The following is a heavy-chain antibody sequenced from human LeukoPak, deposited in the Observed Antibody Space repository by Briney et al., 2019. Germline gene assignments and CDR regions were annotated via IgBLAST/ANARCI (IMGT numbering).Heavy chain of an antibody. V-gene: IGHV3-23*01. CDR2: ITGTGGDT. D-gene: IGHD3-22*01. Sequence: PGGSLRLSCAASGFTFSTYVMIWVRQAPGKGLEWVSAITGTGGDTYYADSVKGRFTISRDNSKSTLYLQMNSLRAEDTAVYYCVKGSSDSRPYYFDSWGQGTLVTASS. CDR3: VKGSSDSRPYYFDS. J-gene: IGHJ4*02. CDR1: GFTFSTYV.